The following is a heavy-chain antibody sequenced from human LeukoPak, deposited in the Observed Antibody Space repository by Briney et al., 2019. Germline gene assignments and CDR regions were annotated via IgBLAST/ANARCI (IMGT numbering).Heavy chain of an antibody. CDR3: ARDYGSGLHDAFDI. Sequence: GGSLRLSCAASGFTFSSYWMTWVRQAPGKGLEWVANIKQDGSEFYYVDSVKGRFTISRDNARNSLHLQMNSLRAEDTAVYYCARDYGSGLHDAFDIWGQGTMVTVSS. D-gene: IGHD3-10*01. V-gene: IGHV3-7*01. J-gene: IGHJ3*02. CDR1: GFTFSSYW. CDR2: IKQDGSEF.